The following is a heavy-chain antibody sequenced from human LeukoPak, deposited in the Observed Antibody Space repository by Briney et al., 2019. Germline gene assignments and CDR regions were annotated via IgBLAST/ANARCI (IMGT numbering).Heavy chain of an antibody. D-gene: IGHD3-16*01. Sequence: SQTLSLTCAISGDSVTTNSEAWNWVRQSPWGGLEWLGRTFYSAKWYSDSALSVKSRITFDADTSQNQFSLHLSSVTPEDTAVYYCERDRGGGILDFWGQGTLVTVSS. CDR3: ERDRGGGILDF. CDR1: GDSVTTNSEA. CDR2: TFYSAKWYS. J-gene: IGHJ4*02. V-gene: IGHV6-1*01.